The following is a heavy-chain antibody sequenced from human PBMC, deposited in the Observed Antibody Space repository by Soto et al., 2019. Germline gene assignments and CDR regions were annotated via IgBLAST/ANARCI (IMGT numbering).Heavy chain of an antibody. CDR2: IWYDGSNK. CDR3: AREGGEQQLVGMDV. Sequence: GGSLRLSCAASGVTFSSYGMHWGRQAPGKGLEWVAVIWYDGSNKYYADSVKGRFTISRDNSKNTLYLQMNSLRAEDTAVYYCAREGGEQQLVGMDVWGKGTTVTVSS. CDR1: GVTFSSYG. D-gene: IGHD6-13*01. J-gene: IGHJ6*03. V-gene: IGHV3-33*01.